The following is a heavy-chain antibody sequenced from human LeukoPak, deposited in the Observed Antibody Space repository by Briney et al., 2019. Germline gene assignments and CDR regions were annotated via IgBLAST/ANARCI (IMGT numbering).Heavy chain of an antibody. CDR1: GGSISGYY. CDR2: ISYSGST. J-gene: IGHJ4*02. D-gene: IGHD6-19*01. V-gene: IGHV4-59*01. CDR3: ARDGRAGSLFAY. Sequence: SETLSLTCTVSGGSISGYYWSWIRQPPGKGLEWVGYISYSGSTNYNPSLKSRVTISVDTSKNQFSLKLGSVTAADTAIYYCARDGRAGSLFAYWGQGTLVTVSS.